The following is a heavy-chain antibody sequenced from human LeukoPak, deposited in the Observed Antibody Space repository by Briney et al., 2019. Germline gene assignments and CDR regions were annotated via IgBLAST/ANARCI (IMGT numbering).Heavy chain of an antibody. CDR1: GGSISSYY. CDR3: ARRGYSSGWYWEDY. D-gene: IGHD6-19*01. Sequence: SETLSLTCTVSGGSISSYYWSWIRQPPGKGLEYIGYIYYSGNTNSNPSLNSRVTISVDTSKNQFSLKLSSVTAADTAVYYCARRGYSSGWYWEDYWGQGTLVTVSS. V-gene: IGHV4-59*08. CDR2: IYYSGNT. J-gene: IGHJ4*02.